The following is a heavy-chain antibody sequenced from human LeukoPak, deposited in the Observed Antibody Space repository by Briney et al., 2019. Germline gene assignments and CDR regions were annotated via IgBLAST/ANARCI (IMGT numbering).Heavy chain of an antibody. CDR2: ISGYNDNT. D-gene: IGHD6-19*01. J-gene: IGHJ4*02. V-gene: IGHV1-18*01. Sequence: ASVKVSCKASGYTFSSYGISWVRQAPGQGLEWMGWISGYNDNTKYYAQKLQGRVTMTTDTSTSTAYMELRSLRSDDTAVYYCAVFSSGWKRGDYWGQGTLVTVSS. CDR1: GYTFSSYG. CDR3: AVFSSGWKRGDY.